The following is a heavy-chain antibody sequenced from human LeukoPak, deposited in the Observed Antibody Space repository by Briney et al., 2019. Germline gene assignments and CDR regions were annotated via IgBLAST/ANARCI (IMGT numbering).Heavy chain of an antibody. Sequence: GGSLRLSCAASGFSFSSYSMNWVRQAPGKGLEWVSYISHTGSTMSYADSVKGRFTISRDNAKNSLYLQMNSLRAEDTAVYYCARDWDCGSSTCYGALGYWGQGTLVTVSS. D-gene: IGHD2-2*01. V-gene: IGHV3-48*04. CDR3: ARDWDCGSSTCYGALGY. CDR1: GFSFSSYS. CDR2: ISHTGSTM. J-gene: IGHJ4*02.